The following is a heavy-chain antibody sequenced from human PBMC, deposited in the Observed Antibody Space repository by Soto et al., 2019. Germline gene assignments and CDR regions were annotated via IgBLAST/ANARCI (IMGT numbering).Heavy chain of an antibody. V-gene: IGHV3-23*01. CDR1: GFTFSSSA. Sequence: GGSLRLSCTASGFTFSSSAMSWVRQAPGRGLEWVSGISGSGAGTYYADSVKGRFTISRDNSKNTMYLQMSGLRAEDAAVYYCAKGPTVFGAVISFDYYYGMYVWGQGTPVTVSS. CDR2: ISGSGAGT. D-gene: IGHD3-3*01. J-gene: IGHJ6*02. CDR3: AKGPTVFGAVISFDYYYGMYV.